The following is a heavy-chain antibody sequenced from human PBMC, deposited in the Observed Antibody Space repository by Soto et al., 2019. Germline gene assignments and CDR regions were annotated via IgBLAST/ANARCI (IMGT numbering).Heavy chain of an antibody. CDR1: GFTFSNYW. CDR3: AGGVYELDP. D-gene: IGHD3-16*01. J-gene: IGHJ5*02. V-gene: IGHV3-7*04. CDR2: MKQDGSEK. Sequence: EVQLVESGGGLVQPGGSLRLSCVASGFTFSNYWMGWVRQAPGKGLEWVANMKQDGSEKYYLDSVKGRFTISRDNAKNSRFLQMKSLRAEDTAVYYCAGGVYELDPWGQGTLVTVSS.